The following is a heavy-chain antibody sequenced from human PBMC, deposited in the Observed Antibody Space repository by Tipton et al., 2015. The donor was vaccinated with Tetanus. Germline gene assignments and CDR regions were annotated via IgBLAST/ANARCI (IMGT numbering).Heavy chain of an antibody. CDR1: GGSISTYD. V-gene: IGHV4-4*07. D-gene: IGHD4/OR15-4a*01. J-gene: IGHJ5*02. CDR3: AAGIATGANRWFDP. CDR2: IYRSGST. Sequence: TLSLTCTVSGGSISTYDWNWIRQPAGKGLEWIGRIYRSGSTYWNPSLKSRVTMSVDTSKNQFSLKLSSVTAADTAVYYCAAGIATGANRWFDPWGQGTLVTVSS.